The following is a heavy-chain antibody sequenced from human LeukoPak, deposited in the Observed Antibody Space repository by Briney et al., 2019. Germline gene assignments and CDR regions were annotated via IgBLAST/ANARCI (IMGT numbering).Heavy chain of an antibody. CDR1: GFTFSTYW. J-gene: IGHJ6*02. V-gene: IGHV3-7*01. CDR3: ARLRYYAVDV. CDR2: IKQDGREK. Sequence: GGSLRLSCAASGFTFSTYWMSWVRQAPGKGLEWVANIKQDGREKYYVDSVKGRFTISRDNAKNSLYLQMNTLRAEDTAVYFCARLRYYAVDVWGQGTTVIVSS.